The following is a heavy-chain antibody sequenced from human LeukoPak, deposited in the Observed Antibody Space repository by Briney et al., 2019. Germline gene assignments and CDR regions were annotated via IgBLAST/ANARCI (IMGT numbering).Heavy chain of an antibody. D-gene: IGHD6-13*01. CDR2: MRYDGSNK. Sequence: GGSLRLSCAASGFTFSSYGMHWVRQAPGKGLEWVTFMRYDGSNKYYADSVKGRFTISRDNSKNTLYLQMNSLRAEDTAVYYCAKWAAAAGPGFPEYFQHWGQGTLVTVSS. J-gene: IGHJ1*01. V-gene: IGHV3-30*02. CDR3: AKWAAAAGPGFPEYFQH. CDR1: GFTFSSYG.